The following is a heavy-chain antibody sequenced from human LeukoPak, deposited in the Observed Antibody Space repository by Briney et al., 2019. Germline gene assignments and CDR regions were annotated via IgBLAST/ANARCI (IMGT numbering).Heavy chain of an antibody. J-gene: IGHJ6*03. CDR2: IYTSGTT. V-gene: IGHV4-4*07. CDR1: GGSISSYY. Sequence: SETLSLTCTVSGGSISSYYWSWIRQPAGKGLEWIERIYTSGTTHYNPSLKSRVTISVHTSKNQFSLKLSSVTAADTAVYYCARLTKDDSGSYRFGKKKRGYMDVWGKGTTVTISS. D-gene: IGHD3-10*01. CDR3: ARLTKDDSGSYRFGKKKRGYMDV.